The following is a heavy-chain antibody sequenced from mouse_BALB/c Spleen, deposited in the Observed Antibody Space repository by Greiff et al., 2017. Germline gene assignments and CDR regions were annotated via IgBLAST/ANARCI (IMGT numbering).Heavy chain of an antibody. CDR2: ISSGGST. Sequence: EVQGVESGGGLVKPGGSLKLSCAASGFTFSSYAMSWVRQTPEKRLEWVASISSGGSTYYPDSVKGRFTISRDNARNILYLQMSSLRSEDTAMYYCARGLITTATGAMDYWGQGTSVTVSS. V-gene: IGHV5-6-5*01. D-gene: IGHD1-2*01. CDR1: GFTFSSYA. J-gene: IGHJ4*01. CDR3: ARGLITTATGAMDY.